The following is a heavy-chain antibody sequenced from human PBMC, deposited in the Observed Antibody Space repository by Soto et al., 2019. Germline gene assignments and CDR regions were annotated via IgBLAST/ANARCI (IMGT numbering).Heavy chain of an antibody. J-gene: IGHJ6*02. CDR3: ARAQGDIVVVPAAMVYYYYGMDV. CDR1: GGTFSRYA. Sequence: ASVKVSCKASGGTFSRYAISWVRQAPGQGLEWMGGIIPIFGTANYAQKFQGRVTITADESTSTAYMELSSLRSEDTAVYYCARAQGDIVVVPAAMVYYYYGMDVWGQGTTVTVSS. CDR2: IIPIFGTA. V-gene: IGHV1-69*13. D-gene: IGHD2-2*01.